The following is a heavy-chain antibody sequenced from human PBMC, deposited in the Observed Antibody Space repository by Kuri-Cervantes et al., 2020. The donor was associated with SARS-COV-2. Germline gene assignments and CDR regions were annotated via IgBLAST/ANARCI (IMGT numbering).Heavy chain of an antibody. CDR1: GYSISSGYY. D-gene: IGHD3-10*01. Sequence: GSLRLSCTVSGYSISSGYYWGWIRQPPGKGLEWIGSIYHSGSTYYNPSLKSRVTISVDTSKNQFSLKLSSVTAADTAVYYCARWGFGELLRSEYYFDYWGQGTLVTVSS. CDR3: ARWGFGELLRSEYYFDY. J-gene: IGHJ4*02. CDR2: IYHSGST. V-gene: IGHV4-38-2*02.